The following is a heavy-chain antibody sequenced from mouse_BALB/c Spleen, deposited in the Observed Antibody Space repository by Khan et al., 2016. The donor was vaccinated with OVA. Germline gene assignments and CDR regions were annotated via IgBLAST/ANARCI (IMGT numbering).Heavy chain of an antibody. J-gene: IGHJ3*01. CDR3: TRSGYGTFAY. D-gene: IGHD2-1*01. CDR2: INPSNGGT. V-gene: IGHV1S81*02. CDR1: GYTFTSYY. Sequence: VQLQESGAELVKPGASVRLSCKASGYTFTSYYLYWVKQRPGQGLEWIRDINPSNGGTNFNEKFKSKATLTVDKSSSTAYMQLSSLTSEDSAVYYCTRSGYGTFAYWGQGTLVTVSA.